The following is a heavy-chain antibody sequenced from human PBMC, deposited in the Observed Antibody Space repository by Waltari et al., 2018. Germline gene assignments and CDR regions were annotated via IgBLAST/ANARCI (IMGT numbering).Heavy chain of an antibody. J-gene: IGHJ4*02. V-gene: IGHV3-53*01. Sequence: EVQLVESGGGLIQPGGSLRLSCAASGFTVSSHYMSWVRQAPGKGLEWVSVIYSGGSTYYADSVKGRFTISRDNSKNTLYLQMNSLRAEDTAVYYCARTSPISSLAIGYWGQGTLVTVSS. CDR1: GFTVSSHY. CDR3: ARTSPISSLAIGY. D-gene: IGHD6-6*01. CDR2: IYSGGST.